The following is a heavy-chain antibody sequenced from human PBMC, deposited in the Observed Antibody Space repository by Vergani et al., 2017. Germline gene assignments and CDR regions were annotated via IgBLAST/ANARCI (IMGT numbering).Heavy chain of an antibody. V-gene: IGHV3-66*02. Sequence: EVQLVESGGGLVQPGGSLRLSCAASGFIVSSNYMSWVRQAPGKGLEWVSVIYSGGSTYYADSVKGRFIISRDNSKNTLYLQMNSLRAEDTAVYYXARDVSSGWYFFDYWGQGTLVTVSS. CDR1: GFIVSSNY. J-gene: IGHJ4*02. D-gene: IGHD6-19*01. CDR3: ARDVSSGWYFFDY. CDR2: IYSGGST.